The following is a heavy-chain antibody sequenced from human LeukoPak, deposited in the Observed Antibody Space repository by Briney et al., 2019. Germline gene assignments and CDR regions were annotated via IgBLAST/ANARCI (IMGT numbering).Heavy chain of an antibody. V-gene: IGHV1-69*06. CDR1: GGTFSSYA. CDR2: IIPIFGTA. J-gene: IGHJ6*04. CDR3: AGGPYCYGPGSNSRKRYYYYGMNV. Sequence: ASVKVSCKASGGTFSSYAISWVRQAPGQGLEWMGGIIPIFGTANYAQKFQGRVTITADKSTSTAYMELSSLRSEDTAVYYCAGGPYCYGPGSNSRKRYYYYGMNVWGKGTRSPSPQ. D-gene: IGHD3-10*01.